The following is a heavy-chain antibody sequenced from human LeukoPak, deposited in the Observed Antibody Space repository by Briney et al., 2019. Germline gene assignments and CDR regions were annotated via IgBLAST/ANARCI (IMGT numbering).Heavy chain of an antibody. Sequence: PGGSLRLSCAASGFTFSSYSMNWVRQAPGKGLEWVSYISSSSSTIYYADSVKGRFTISRDNAKNSLYLQMNSLRAEDTAVYYCARDRGSLQLLYPSYYMDVWGKGTTVTVSS. CDR2: ISSSSSTI. V-gene: IGHV3-48*01. D-gene: IGHD2-2*02. CDR1: GFTFSSYS. CDR3: ARDRGSLQLLYPSYYMDV. J-gene: IGHJ6*03.